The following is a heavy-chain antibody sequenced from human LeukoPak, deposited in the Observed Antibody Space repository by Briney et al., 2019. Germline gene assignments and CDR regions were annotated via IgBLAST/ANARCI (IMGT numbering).Heavy chain of an antibody. J-gene: IGHJ6*03. CDR1: GFTVSSNY. V-gene: IGHV3-66*01. CDR2: IYSGGST. Sequence: GGSLRLSCAASGFTVSSNYMSWVRQAPGKGLEWVSVIYSGGSTYYADSVKGRFTISRDNSKNTLYLQMNSLRAEDTAVYYCAKSEVTTLSNYYYMDVWGKGTTVTVSS. D-gene: IGHD4-11*01. CDR3: AKSEVTTLSNYYYMDV.